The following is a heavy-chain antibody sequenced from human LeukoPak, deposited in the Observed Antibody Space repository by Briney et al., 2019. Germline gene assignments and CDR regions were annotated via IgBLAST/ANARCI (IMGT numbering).Heavy chain of an antibody. Sequence: PGGSLRLSCAASGFTFSTYWMHWVRQVPGKGLVWVSRINNDGSRTTYADSVKGRFTISRDNAKNTVYLQMNSLRAEDRAVYYCAAKGNGYTGSHVFAHWGRGTLVPVSS. CDR2: INNDGSRT. CDR1: GFTFSTYW. CDR3: AAKGNGYTGSHVFAH. V-gene: IGHV3-74*01. D-gene: IGHD5-12*01. J-gene: IGHJ4*02.